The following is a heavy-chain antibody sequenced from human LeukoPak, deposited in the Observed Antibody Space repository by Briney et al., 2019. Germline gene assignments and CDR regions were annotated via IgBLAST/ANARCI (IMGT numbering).Heavy chain of an antibody. J-gene: IGHJ5*02. CDR3: ARGFLGRFAGGSFWFDP. CDR2: INHSGST. D-gene: IGHD3-16*01. Sequence: SETLSLTCAVYGGSFSGYYWSWIRQPPGKGLEWIGEINHSGSTNYNPSLKSRVTISVDTSKNQFSLKLSSVTAADTAVYYCARGFLGRFAGGSFWFDPWGQGTLVTVSS. V-gene: IGHV4-34*01. CDR1: GGSFSGYY.